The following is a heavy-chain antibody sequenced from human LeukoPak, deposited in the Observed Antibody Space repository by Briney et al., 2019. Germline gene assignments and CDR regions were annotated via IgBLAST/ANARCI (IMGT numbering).Heavy chain of an antibody. D-gene: IGHD5-24*01. CDR1: GFTFSSYG. V-gene: IGHV3-30*18. CDR3: AKDEGRDGYNLVFDY. CDR2: ISYDGSNK. J-gene: IGHJ4*02. Sequence: GGSLRLSCAASGFTFSSYGMHWVRQAPGKGLEWVAVISYDGSNKYYADSVKGRFTISRDNSKNTLYLQMNSLRAEDTAVYYCAKDEGRDGYNLVFDYWGQGTLVTVSS.